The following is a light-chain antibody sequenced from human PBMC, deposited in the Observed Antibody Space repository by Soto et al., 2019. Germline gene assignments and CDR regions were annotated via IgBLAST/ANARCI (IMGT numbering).Light chain of an antibody. CDR2: KAS. V-gene: IGKV1-5*03. CDR1: QTISSW. Sequence: DIQITHSAATLSAFVLERVTIICRASQTISSWLAWYQQKPGKAPKLLIYKASTLKSGVPSRFSGSGSGTEFTLTISSLQPDDFATYYCQHYNSYSEAFGQGTKVDIK. CDR3: QHYNSYSEA. J-gene: IGKJ1*01.